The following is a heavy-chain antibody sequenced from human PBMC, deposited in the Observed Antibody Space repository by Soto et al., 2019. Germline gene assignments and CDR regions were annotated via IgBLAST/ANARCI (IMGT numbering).Heavy chain of an antibody. J-gene: IGHJ4*02. D-gene: IGHD6-19*01. CDR1: GGTFSSYA. CDR3: ASPEPGIAVAGLDY. Sequence: QVQLAQSGAEVKKPGSSVKVSCKASGGTFSSYAISWVRQAPGQGLEWMGGIIPIFGTANYAQKFQGRVTITADESTSTAYMELSSLRSEDTAVYYCASPEPGIAVAGLDYWGQGTLVTVSS. V-gene: IGHV1-69*01. CDR2: IIPIFGTA.